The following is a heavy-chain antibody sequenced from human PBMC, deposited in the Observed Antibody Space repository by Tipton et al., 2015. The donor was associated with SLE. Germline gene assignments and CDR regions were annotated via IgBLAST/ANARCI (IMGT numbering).Heavy chain of an antibody. CDR2: LYYSGTT. J-gene: IGHJ3*01. CDR1: GGSVSSGAFY. D-gene: IGHD1-26*01. V-gene: IGHV4-39*07. Sequence: TLSLTCIVSGGSVSSGAFYWGWIRQPPGKGLEWIGSLYYSGTTYYKTSLKSRVTISIDTSKNQFSLKLTSVAAADTAMYYCASLVGVSTSGAFDLWGQGTMVTVSS. CDR3: ASLVGVSTSGAFDL.